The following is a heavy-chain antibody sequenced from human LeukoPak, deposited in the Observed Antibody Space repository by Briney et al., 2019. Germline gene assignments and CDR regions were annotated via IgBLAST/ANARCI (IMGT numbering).Heavy chain of an antibody. CDR3: ARDSGSSRWSRVMGD. CDR2: IIPIFGTA. J-gene: IGHJ4*02. V-gene: IGHV1-69*05. CDR1: GGTFSSYA. D-gene: IGHD6-19*01. Sequence: SVKVSCKDSGGTFSSYAISWVRQAPGQGVEWMGGIIPIFGTANYAQKFQGRVTITTDESTSTAYMELSSLRSEHTAVYYCARDSGSSRWSRVMGDWGQGTLVTVST.